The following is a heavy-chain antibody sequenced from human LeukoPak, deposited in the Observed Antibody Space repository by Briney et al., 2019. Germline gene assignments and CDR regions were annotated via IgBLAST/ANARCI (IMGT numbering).Heavy chain of an antibody. D-gene: IGHD3-22*01. CDR2: MNPNSGNT. J-gene: IGHJ4*02. CDR3: ARGLSRLYPSSGGY. CDR1: GYTFTSYD. V-gene: IGHV1-8*01. Sequence: GASVKVSCKASGYTFTSYDINWVRQATGQGLEWMGWMNPNSGNTGYAQKFQGRVTMTRNTSISTAYMELSSLRSEDTAVYYCARGLSRLYPSSGGYWGQGTLVTVSS.